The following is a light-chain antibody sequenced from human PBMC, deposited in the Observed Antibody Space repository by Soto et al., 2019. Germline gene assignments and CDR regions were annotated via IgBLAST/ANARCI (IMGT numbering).Light chain of an antibody. Sequence: QSVLTRPASVSGSPGQSITISCTGTSSDVGGYDYVSWYQLLPGKAPKLMVFEVSNRPSGVSYRFSGSKSGNTASLTISGLQAEDEADYFCSSYSISTAYLFGTGTKVTVL. CDR1: SSDVGGYDY. J-gene: IGLJ1*01. CDR2: EVS. CDR3: SSYSISTAYL. V-gene: IGLV2-14*01.